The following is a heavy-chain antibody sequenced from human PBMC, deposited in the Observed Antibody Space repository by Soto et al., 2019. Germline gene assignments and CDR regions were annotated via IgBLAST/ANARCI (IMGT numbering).Heavy chain of an antibody. J-gene: IGHJ6*02. Sequence: SETLSLTCAVYCGSFSGYYWSWIRQPPGKGLEWIGEINHSGSTNYNPSLKSRVTISVDTSKNQFSLKLSSVTAADTAVYYCASSSIAAAGIYYYYYGMDVWGQGTTVTVSS. D-gene: IGHD6-13*01. CDR1: CGSFSGYY. CDR2: INHSGST. V-gene: IGHV4-34*01. CDR3: ASSSIAAAGIYYYYYGMDV.